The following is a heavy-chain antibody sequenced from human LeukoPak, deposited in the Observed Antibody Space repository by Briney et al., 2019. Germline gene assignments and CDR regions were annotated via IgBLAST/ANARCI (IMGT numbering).Heavy chain of an antibody. D-gene: IGHD1-7*01. Sequence: PGGSLRLSCAASGFTFSNYPMHWVRQAPGKGLEWIAFISHDGSLEYFADSVKGRFTISRDNSKNTISLQMNSLRADDTAIYYCAKTLHELLKGETFDYWGQGTLVTVSS. CDR3: AKTLHELLKGETFDY. CDR1: GFTFSNYP. J-gene: IGHJ4*02. V-gene: IGHV3-30*18. CDR2: ISHDGSLE.